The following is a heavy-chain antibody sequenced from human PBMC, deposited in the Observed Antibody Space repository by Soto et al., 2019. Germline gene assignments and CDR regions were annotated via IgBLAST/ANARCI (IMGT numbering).Heavy chain of an antibody. J-gene: IGHJ3*02. V-gene: IGHV5-51*01. CDR3: ARIRARFLVADAFDI. D-gene: IGHD3-3*01. CDR1: GYSFTSYW. Sequence: GESLKISCKGSGYSFTSYWIGWVRQMPGKGLEWMGIIYPGDSDTRYSPSFQGQVTISADKSISTAYLQWGSLKASDTAMYYCARIRARFLVADAFDIWGQGTMVTVSS. CDR2: IYPGDSDT.